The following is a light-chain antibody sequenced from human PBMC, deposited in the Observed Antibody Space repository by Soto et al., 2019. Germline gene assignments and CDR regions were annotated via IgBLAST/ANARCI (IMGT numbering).Light chain of an antibody. CDR2: DAS. CDR3: QQYNTYWT. Sequence: DVQMTQSPSALSASVGDRVTITCRASQNVTNWLAWYQHKPGKAPQLLIYDASVLESGVPSRFSGSGSGTEFTLAINGLQSDDFATYYCQQYNTYWTFGPGTKVEVE. CDR1: QNVTNW. J-gene: IGKJ1*01. V-gene: IGKV1-5*01.